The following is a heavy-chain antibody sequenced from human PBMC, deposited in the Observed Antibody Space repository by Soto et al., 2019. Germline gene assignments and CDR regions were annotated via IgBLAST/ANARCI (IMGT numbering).Heavy chain of an antibody. V-gene: IGHV4-61*01. J-gene: IGHJ4*02. D-gene: IGHD4-17*01. CDR2: IYDSGST. CDR1: GGSVSSGSYY. CDR3: ARDLTYGGNSLDY. Sequence: SETLSLTCTVSGGSVSSGSYYWTWIRQPPGKGLEWIGYIYDSGSTNYNPSLKSRLTMSVDTXXXXXXXXXXXVTAADTAVXYCARDLTYGGNSLDYWGQGTLVTVSS.